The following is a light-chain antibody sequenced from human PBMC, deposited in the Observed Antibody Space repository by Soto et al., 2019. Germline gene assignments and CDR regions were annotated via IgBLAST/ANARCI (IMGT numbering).Light chain of an antibody. CDR3: SSYAGSNDYV. Sequence: QSVLTQPPSASWSPGQSVTISCTGTSSDVGGYNYVSWYQQHPGKAPKLMIYEVSKRPSGVPDRFSGSKSGNTASLTVSGLQAEDEADYYCSSYAGSNDYVFGTGTKV. J-gene: IGLJ1*01. CDR1: SSDVGGYNY. CDR2: EVS. V-gene: IGLV2-8*01.